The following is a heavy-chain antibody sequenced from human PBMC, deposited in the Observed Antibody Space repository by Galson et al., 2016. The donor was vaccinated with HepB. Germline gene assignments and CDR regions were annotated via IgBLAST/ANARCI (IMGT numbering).Heavy chain of an antibody. CDR2: ISISGSTV. CDR3: AREADFYDSTGYFPPFAY. D-gene: IGHD3-22*01. J-gene: IGHJ4*02. V-gene: IGHV3-48*03. Sequence: SLRLSCAGSGFTFSRYNMNWVRQAPGKGLEWLADISISGSTVSYADSVKGRFTISRDNDKNSVYLQMDSLRDEDTAVYYCAREADFYDSTGYFPPFAYWGQGILVTVSS. CDR1: GFTFSRYN.